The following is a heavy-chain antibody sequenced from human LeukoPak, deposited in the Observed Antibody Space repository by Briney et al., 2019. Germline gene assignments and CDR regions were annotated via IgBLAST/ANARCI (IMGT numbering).Heavy chain of an antibody. Sequence: GASVKVSCKASGYTFTSYGISWVRQAPGQGLEWMGWISTYNDNTNYAQKLQGRVTMTTDTSTSTAYMELRSLRSDDTAVYYCARDRAGFVSLDYWGQGTLVTVSS. J-gene: IGHJ4*02. CDR3: ARDRAGFVSLDY. CDR2: ISTYNDNT. CDR1: GYTFTSYG. V-gene: IGHV1-18*01.